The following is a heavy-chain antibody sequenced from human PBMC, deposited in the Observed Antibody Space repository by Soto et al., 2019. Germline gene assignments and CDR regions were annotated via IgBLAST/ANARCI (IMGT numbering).Heavy chain of an antibody. V-gene: IGHV4-31*03. J-gene: IGHJ4*02. CDR2: IYYSGST. D-gene: IGHD3-10*01. CDR1: GGSISSGGYY. CDR3: ARTTIRGVIGY. Sequence: NPSETLSLTCTVSGGSISSGGYYWSWIRQHPGKGLEWIGYIYYSGSTYYNPSLKSRVTISVDTSKNQFSPKLSSVTAADTAVYYCARTTIRGVIGYWGQGTLVTVSS.